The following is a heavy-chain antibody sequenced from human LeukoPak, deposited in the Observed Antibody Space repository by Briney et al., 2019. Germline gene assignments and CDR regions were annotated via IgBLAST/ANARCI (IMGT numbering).Heavy chain of an antibody. D-gene: IGHD3-22*01. Sequence: GGSLRLSCAASGFPFSNYAMGWVRQAPGKGLEWVSGINGNGDSSYSADSVKGRFTISRDNSKSALYLQLNSLRAEDTAVYYCAKRDAYDSSGFSPLFDYWGQGALVTVSS. CDR3: AKRDAYDSSGFSPLFDY. CDR2: INGNGDSS. V-gene: IGHV3-23*01. J-gene: IGHJ4*02. CDR1: GFPFSNYA.